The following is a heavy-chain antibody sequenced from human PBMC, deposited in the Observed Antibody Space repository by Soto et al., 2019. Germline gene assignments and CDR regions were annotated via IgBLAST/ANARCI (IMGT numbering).Heavy chain of an antibody. Sequence: EVQLLESGGGLVQPGGSLRLSCAASGFTFASYAMTWVRQAPGKGLEWVSDIRGSGGGTYYADSVKGRFTISRDNSKNTLYLQMNSLRAEDTAVYYCSKDLGYGYGDYWFDYWGQGTLVTVSS. D-gene: IGHD4-17*01. J-gene: IGHJ4*02. V-gene: IGHV3-23*01. CDR3: SKDLGYGYGDYWFDY. CDR1: GFTFASYA. CDR2: IRGSGGGT.